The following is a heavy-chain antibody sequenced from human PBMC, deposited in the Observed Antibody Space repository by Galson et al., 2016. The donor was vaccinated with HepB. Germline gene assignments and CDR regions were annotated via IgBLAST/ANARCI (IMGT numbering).Heavy chain of an antibody. CDR1: GGSISTYSYY. Sequence: SETLSLTCSVSGGSISTYSYYWGWIRQSPEKGLESIGNIYHTGSTYYNPSLKSRVTISIDTSNNHFSMNLTSVTAADTGVFYCARQATSGWYDSWGQGSLVIVSS. CDR2: IYHTGST. J-gene: IGHJ5*02. V-gene: IGHV4-39*01. CDR3: ARQATSGWYDS. D-gene: IGHD6-19*01.